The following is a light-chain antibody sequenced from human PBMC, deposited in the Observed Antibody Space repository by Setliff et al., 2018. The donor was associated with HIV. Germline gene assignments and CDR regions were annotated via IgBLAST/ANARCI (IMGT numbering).Light chain of an antibody. CDR3: CSYSSSSTLYV. CDR2: DVS. J-gene: IGLJ1*01. CDR1: NSDIGAYNY. V-gene: IGLV2-14*03. Sequence: QSVLTQPASVSGSHGQSITISCTGTNSDIGAYNYVSWYQQYPGKAPKLMIYDVSNRPSGVSNRFSGSKSGNTASLTISGLQAEDEADYYCCSYSSSSTLYVFGTGTKVTVL.